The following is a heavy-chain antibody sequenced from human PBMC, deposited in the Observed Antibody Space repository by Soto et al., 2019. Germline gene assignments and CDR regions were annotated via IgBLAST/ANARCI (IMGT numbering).Heavy chain of an antibody. CDR3: ATGLRFISCLVCDAFDI. D-gene: IGHD4-17*01. Sequence: GASVKVSCKVSGYTLTELSMHWVRQAPGKGLEWMGGFDPEDGETIYAQKFQGRVTMTEDTSTDTAYMELSSLRSGDTAVYYCATGLRFISCLVCDAFDIWDQGTMVTVSS. J-gene: IGHJ3*02. CDR2: FDPEDGET. CDR1: GYTLTELS. V-gene: IGHV1-24*01.